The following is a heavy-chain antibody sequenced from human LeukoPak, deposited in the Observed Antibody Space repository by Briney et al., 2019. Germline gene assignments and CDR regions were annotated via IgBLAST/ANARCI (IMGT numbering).Heavy chain of an antibody. D-gene: IGHD1-26*01. V-gene: IGHV4-31*03. CDR2: IYYSGST. CDR1: GGSISSGGYS. CDR3: ARHCQMGAKPMWCY. J-gene: IGHJ4*02. Sequence: PSQTLSLTCTVSGGSISSGGYSWSWIRQHPGKGLEWIGYIYYSGSTNYNPSLKSRVTISVDTSKNQFSLKLSSVTAADTAVYYCARHCQMGAKPMWCYWGQGTLVTVSS.